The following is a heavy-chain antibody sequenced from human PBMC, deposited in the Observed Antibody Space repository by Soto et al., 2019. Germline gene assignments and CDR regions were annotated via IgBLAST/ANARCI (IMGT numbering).Heavy chain of an antibody. CDR1: GYTFTSYD. J-gene: IGHJ4*02. D-gene: IGHD6-13*01. CDR3: AREHSNSWRFDY. CDR2: MNPNSGNT. V-gene: IGHV1-8*01. Sequence: QVPLVQSGAEVKKPGASVKVSCKASGYTFTSYDINWVRQATGQGLEWVGWMNPNSGNTGYAQKFQGRVTLTRNTSISTDYMELSSLRAEDTAVYYCAREHSNSWRFDYWGQGTLVTVSS.